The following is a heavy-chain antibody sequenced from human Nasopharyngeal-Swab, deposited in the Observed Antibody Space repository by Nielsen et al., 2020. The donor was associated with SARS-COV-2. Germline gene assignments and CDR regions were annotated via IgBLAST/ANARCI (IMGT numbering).Heavy chain of an antibody. Sequence: GESLTLSCAASGFTFGNYWMSWVRQAPGKRLEWVANIKEDGSEKDYVDSVKGRFTISRDNIKNSLYLQMNSLRVEDTAVFFCARLPRNNWRLDSWGQGILVTVSS. CDR3: ARLPRNNWRLDS. CDR2: IKEDGSEK. V-gene: IGHV3-7*03. J-gene: IGHJ4*02. CDR1: GFTFGNYW. D-gene: IGHD1-20*01.